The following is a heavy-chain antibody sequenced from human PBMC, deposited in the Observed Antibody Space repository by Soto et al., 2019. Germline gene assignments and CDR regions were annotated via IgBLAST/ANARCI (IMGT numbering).Heavy chain of an antibody. V-gene: IGHV4-30-2*01. J-gene: IGHJ5*02. CDR1: GGSISSGGYS. CDR3: ARVPDR. CDR2: IYHSGST. Sequence: SETLSLTCAVSGGSISSGGYSWSWIRQPPGKGLEWIGYIYHSGSTYYDPSLKSRVTISVDRSKNQFSLKLSSVTAADTAVYYCARVPDRWGQGTLVNVSS. D-gene: IGHD2-2*01.